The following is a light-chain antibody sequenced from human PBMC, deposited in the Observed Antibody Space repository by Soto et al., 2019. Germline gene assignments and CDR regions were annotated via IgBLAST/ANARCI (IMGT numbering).Light chain of an antibody. V-gene: IGLV2-8*01. CDR2: RVT. CDR3: MSYAGGNRFV. J-gene: IGLJ1*01. Sequence: QSALTQPPSASGSPGQSVTISCAGTINDVGGYNYVSWYQQHPGKVPQLMIYRVTKRPSGVPDRLSASKSDTTASLTISGLQAEDEGDYYCMSYAGGNRFVFGTGTKLTVL. CDR1: INDVGGYNY.